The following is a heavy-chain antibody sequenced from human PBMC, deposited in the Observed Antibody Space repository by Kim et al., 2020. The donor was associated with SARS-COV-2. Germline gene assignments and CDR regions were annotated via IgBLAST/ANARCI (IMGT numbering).Heavy chain of an antibody. CDR2: IWDDGSNK. J-gene: IGHJ3*02. CDR3: AKDPPNGYSDAFDI. CDR1: GFTFSSYG. D-gene: IGHD6-13*01. V-gene: IGHV3-33*06. Sequence: GGSLRLSCAASGFTFSSYGMHWVRQAPGKGLEWVAVIWDDGSNKYYSDSVKGRFTISRDNSKNTLYLQMNSLRAEDTAVYYCAKDPPNGYSDAFDIWGQGTMVTVSS.